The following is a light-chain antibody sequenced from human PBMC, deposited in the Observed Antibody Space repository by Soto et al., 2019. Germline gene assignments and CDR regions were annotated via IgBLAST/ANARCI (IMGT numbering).Light chain of an antibody. CDR2: SSS. CDR1: QSVGSN. V-gene: IGKV3-15*01. CDR3: QHYTQWPKFT. Sequence: EIVMTQSPVTLSVSTGERATLSCRASQSVGSNLAWYQQKPGQAPRLLVYSSSTRATDVPARFTGSGSGTEFTLTVSSLQSEDVAVYFCQHYTQWPKFTFGQGTRLEIK. J-gene: IGKJ2*01.